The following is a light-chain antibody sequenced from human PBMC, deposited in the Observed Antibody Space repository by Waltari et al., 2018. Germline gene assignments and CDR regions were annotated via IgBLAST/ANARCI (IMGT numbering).Light chain of an antibody. V-gene: IGLV2-14*01. CDR3: SSYTSSSALV. J-gene: IGLJ2*01. CDR2: DVS. Sequence: QSALTQPASVSGSPGQSITISCTGTSSDVGGYNYVSWYQQHPGKAPKVMLYDVSTRPSGVSSRCSGSKSGNTASLTISGLQTEDEADYYCSSYTSSSALVFGGGTKLTVL. CDR1: SSDVGGYNY.